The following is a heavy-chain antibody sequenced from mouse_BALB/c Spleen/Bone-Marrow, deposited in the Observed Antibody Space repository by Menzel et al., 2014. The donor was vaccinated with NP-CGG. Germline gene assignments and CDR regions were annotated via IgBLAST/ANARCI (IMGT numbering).Heavy chain of an antibody. CDR2: ISVKGDTT. CDR3: ARGYDYSSWFAY. CDR1: GFTFSSYG. J-gene: IGHJ3*01. D-gene: IGHD2-4*01. V-gene: IGHV5-6-3*01. Sequence: EVQVVESGGGLVQPGGSLKLSCAASGFTFSSYGMSWVRQTADKRLEMIAAISVKGDTTYHPDSVKGRFTISRDNVKNTLYLQMSSLKSEDTAMYYCARGYDYSSWFAYWGQGTLVTVSA.